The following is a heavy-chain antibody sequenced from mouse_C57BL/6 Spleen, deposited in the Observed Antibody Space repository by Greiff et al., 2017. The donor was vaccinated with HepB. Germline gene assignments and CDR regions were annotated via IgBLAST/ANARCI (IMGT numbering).Heavy chain of an antibody. D-gene: IGHD4-1*01. V-gene: IGHV5-4*03. CDR2: ISDGGSYT. CDR3: ARGELGLYWYFDV. J-gene: IGHJ1*03. CDR1: GFTFSSYA. Sequence: EVMLVESGGGLVKPGGSLKLSCAASGFTFSSYAMSWVRQTPEKRLEWVATISDGGSYTYYPDNVKGRFTISRDNAKNNLYLQMSHLKSEDTAMYYCARGELGLYWYFDVWGTGTTVTVSS.